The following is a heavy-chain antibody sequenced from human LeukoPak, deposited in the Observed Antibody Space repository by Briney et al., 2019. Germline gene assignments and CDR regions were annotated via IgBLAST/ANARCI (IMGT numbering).Heavy chain of an antibody. CDR2: IIPILGTA. J-gene: IGHJ5*02. D-gene: IGHD2-2*01. Sequence: SVKVSCKASGGTFSSYAISWVRQAPGQGLGWMGGIIPILGTANYAQKFQGRVTITADESTSTAYMELSSLRSEDTAVYYCARGVVPAAMEDNWFDPWGQGTLVTVSS. V-gene: IGHV1-69*13. CDR1: GGTFSSYA. CDR3: ARGVVPAAMEDNWFDP.